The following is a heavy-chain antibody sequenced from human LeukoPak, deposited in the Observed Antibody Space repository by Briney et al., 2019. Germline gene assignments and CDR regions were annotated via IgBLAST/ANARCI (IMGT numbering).Heavy chain of an antibody. CDR2: IIPILGIA. J-gene: IGHJ4*02. D-gene: IGHD3-10*01. CDR3: ARPTTNDGSVDY. V-gene: IGHV1-69*04. CDR1: GGTFSSYA. Sequence: SVKVSCKASGGTFSSYAISWERQPPGQGLEWMGRIIPILGIANYAQKFQGRVTITADKSTSTAYMELSRLRSEDTAVYYCARPTTNDGSVDYWGQGTLVTVSS.